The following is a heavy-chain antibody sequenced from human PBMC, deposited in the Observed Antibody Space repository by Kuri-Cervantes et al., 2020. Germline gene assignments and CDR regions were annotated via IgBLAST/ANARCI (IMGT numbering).Heavy chain of an antibody. CDR3: AGGSIAVAGSAY. D-gene: IGHD6-19*01. J-gene: IGHJ4*02. CDR1: GGSFSGSY. CDR2: INHSGRT. V-gene: IGHV4-34*01. Sequence: SETLSLTCAVYGGSFSGSYWSWIRQPPGKGLEWIGEINHSGRTNYNPSLKSRVTISVDTSKNQFSLKLSSVIAADTAVYFCAGGSIAVAGSAYWGQGTLVTVSS.